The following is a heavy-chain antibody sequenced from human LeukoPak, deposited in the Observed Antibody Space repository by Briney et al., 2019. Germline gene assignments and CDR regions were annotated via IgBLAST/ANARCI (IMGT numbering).Heavy chain of an antibody. CDR3: ARTVDGDYLFDY. CDR2: INHSGST. J-gene: IGHJ4*02. CDR1: GGSFSGYY. Sequence: PSETLSLTCAVYGGSFSGYYWSRIRQPPGEGLEWIGEINHSGSTNYNPSLKSRVTISVDTSKNQFSLKLSSVTAADTAVYYCARTVDGDYLFDYWGQGTLVTVSS. V-gene: IGHV4-34*01. D-gene: IGHD4-17*01.